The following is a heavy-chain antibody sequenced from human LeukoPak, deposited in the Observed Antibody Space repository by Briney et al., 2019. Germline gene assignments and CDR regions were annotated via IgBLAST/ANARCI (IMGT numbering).Heavy chain of an antibody. J-gene: IGHJ4*02. CDR1: GFTFSSCA. CDR2: ISYDGSNK. Sequence: GGSLRLSCAASGFTFSSCAMHWVRQAPGKGLEWVAVISYDGSNKYYADSVKGRFTISRDNSKNTLYLQMNSLRAEDTVVYYCATSRLRRQLDYWGQGTLVTVSS. CDR3: ATSRLRRQLDY. D-gene: IGHD6-6*01. V-gene: IGHV3-30*01.